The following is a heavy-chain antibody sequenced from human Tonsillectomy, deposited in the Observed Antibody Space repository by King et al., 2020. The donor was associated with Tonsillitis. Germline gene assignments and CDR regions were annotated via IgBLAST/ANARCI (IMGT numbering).Heavy chain of an antibody. CDR2: ISGSGGST. V-gene: IGHV3-23*04. CDR1: EFTFSSYA. D-gene: IGHD3-9*01. Sequence: VQLVESGGGLVQPGGSLRLSCAASEFTFSSYAMTWVRQAPGKGLEWVSTISGSGGSTYYADSVKGRFTISRDNSKNTLYLQMNSLRAEDTAVYYCAKCDHFLDDWGTFYYYGMAVWGQGTTVTVSS. J-gene: IGHJ6*02. CDR3: AKCDHFLDDWGTFYYYGMAV.